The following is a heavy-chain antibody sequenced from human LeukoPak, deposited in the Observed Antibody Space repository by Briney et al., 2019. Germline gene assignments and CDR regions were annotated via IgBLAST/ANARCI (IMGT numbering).Heavy chain of an antibody. CDR2: INSDGSTT. J-gene: IGHJ4*02. Sequence: GGSLRLPCAVSGFTFSNYWMHWVRQAPGKRLVWVSRINSDGSTTNYADSVKGRFTISRDNAKNTLYLQMNSLRVEDTAVYYCARDDSAIYYLLWGEGSLVTVSS. D-gene: IGHD1-26*01. CDR3: ARDDSAIYYLL. V-gene: IGHV3-74*01. CDR1: GFTFSNYW.